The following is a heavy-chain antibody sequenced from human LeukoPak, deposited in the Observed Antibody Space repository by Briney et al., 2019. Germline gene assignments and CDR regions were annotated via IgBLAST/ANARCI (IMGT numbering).Heavy chain of an antibody. Sequence: GRSLGLSCAASGFTFSSYGMHWVRQAPGKGLEWVSAISGSGGSTYYADSVKGRFTISRDNSKNTLYLQMNSLRAEDTAVYYCAKVPRAWNYDNWFDPWGQGTLVTVSS. D-gene: IGHD1-7*01. V-gene: IGHV3-23*01. J-gene: IGHJ5*02. CDR2: ISGSGGST. CDR3: AKVPRAWNYDNWFDP. CDR1: GFTFSSYG.